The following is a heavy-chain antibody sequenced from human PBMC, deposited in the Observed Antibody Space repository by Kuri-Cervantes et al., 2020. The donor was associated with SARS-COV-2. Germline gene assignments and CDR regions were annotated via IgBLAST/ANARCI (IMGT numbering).Heavy chain of an antibody. CDR1: GCTFTGYY. CDR2: INPNSGGT. V-gene: IGHV1-2*02. CDR3: ARDPSYYDSSGYYSPDAPQFDY. J-gene: IGHJ4*02. Sequence: ASVKVSCKASGCTFTGYYMHWVRQAPGQGLEWMGWINPNSGGTNYAQKFQGRVTMTRDTSISTAYMELSRLRSDDTAVYYCARDPSYYDSSGYYSPDAPQFDYWGQGTLVTVSS. D-gene: IGHD3-22*01.